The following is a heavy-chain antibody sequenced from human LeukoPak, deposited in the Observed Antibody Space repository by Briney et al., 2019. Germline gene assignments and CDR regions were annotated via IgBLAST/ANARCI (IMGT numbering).Heavy chain of an antibody. J-gene: IGHJ5*02. CDR2: INPSGGST. CDR3: ASGRGGNWFDP. CDR1: GYTFTSYY. V-gene: IGHV1-46*01. D-gene: IGHD3-16*01. Sequence: ASVKVSCKASGYTFTSYYMHWVRQAPGQGLEWMGIINPSGGSTSYAQKFQGRVTMTRDSSTSTVYMELSSLRSEDTAVYYCASGRGGNWFDPWGQGTLVTVSS.